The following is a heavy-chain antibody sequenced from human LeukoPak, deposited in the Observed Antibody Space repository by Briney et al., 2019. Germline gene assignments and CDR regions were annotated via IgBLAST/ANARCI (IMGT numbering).Heavy chain of an antibody. J-gene: IGHJ4*02. Sequence: SETLSLTCTVSGGSVGSSSYHWGWIRQPPGKGLEWIGTIYYTGSTYYNPSLKSRVTISVDTSKNQFSLKLTSVTAADTAVYYCARWAMAAADYWGQGTLVTVSS. CDR3: ARWAMAAADY. V-gene: IGHV4-39*01. CDR1: GGSVGSSSYH. D-gene: IGHD6-13*01. CDR2: IYYTGST.